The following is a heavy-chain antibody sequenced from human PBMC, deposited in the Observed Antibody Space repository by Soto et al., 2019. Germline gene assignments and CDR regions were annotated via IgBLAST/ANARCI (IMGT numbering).Heavy chain of an antibody. V-gene: IGHV1-69*02. CDR3: ARNLVGATTFYAFDI. CDR2: IIPILGIA. J-gene: IGHJ3*02. CDR1: GGTFSSYT. D-gene: IGHD1-26*01. Sequence: VASVKVSCKASGGTFSSYTISWGRQAPGQGLEWMGRIIPILGIANYAQKFQGRVTITADKSTSTAYMELSSLRSEDTAVYCCARNLVGATTFYAFDIWGQGTMVTVSS.